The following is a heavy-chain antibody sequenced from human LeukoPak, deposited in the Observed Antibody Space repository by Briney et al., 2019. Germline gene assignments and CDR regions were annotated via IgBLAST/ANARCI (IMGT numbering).Heavy chain of an antibody. J-gene: IGHJ4*02. V-gene: IGHV3-30-3*01. CDR1: GFIFSSYA. CDR3: AREKQLVTNFMDY. D-gene: IGHD6-13*01. Sequence: GGSLRLSCAASGFIFSSYAMHWVRQAPGKGLEWVAVISYDGSNKYYADSVKGRFTISRDNSKNTLYLQMNSLRAEDTAVYYCAREKQLVTNFMDYWGQGTLVTVSS. CDR2: ISYDGSNK.